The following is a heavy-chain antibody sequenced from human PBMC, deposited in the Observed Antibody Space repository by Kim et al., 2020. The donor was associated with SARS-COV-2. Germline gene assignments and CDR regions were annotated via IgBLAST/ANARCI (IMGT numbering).Heavy chain of an antibody. CDR3: ARGGFFASGSPFDY. Sequence: ASVKVSCTASGYPFTNYGIHWVRQAPGQRLEWMGWINPGNGNTDSSVKFQGRVTFSRASSATTAYMDLKNLMSEDTAVYYCARGGFFASGSPFDYWGQGALVIVSS. CDR2: INPGNGNT. J-gene: IGHJ4*02. V-gene: IGHV1-3*01. CDR1: GYPFTNYG. D-gene: IGHD3-10*01.